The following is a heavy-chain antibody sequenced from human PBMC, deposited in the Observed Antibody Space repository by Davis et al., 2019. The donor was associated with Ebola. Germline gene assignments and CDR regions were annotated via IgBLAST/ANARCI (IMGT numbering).Heavy chain of an antibody. D-gene: IGHD2-15*01. CDR2: IIPILGTA. J-gene: IGHJ4*02. CDR3: ARGLVAAYGYFDY. Sequence: SVKVSCKASGYTFTGYYMHWVRQAPGQGLEWMGGIIPILGTANYAQKFQGRVTITADESTSTAYMELSSLRSEDTAVYYCARGLVAAYGYFDYWGQGTLVTVSS. V-gene: IGHV1-69*13. CDR1: GYTFTGYY.